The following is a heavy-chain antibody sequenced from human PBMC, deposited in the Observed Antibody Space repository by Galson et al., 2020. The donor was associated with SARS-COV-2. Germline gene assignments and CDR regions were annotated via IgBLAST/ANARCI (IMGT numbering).Heavy chain of an antibody. D-gene: IGHD4-17*01. V-gene: IGHV4-34*01. CDR1: GGSFSGYY. J-gene: IGHJ2*01. CDR2: INHSGNT. CDR3: VRGSIMTTSWYFDL. Sequence: SETLSLTCAVFGGSFSGYYWTWIRQPPGKGLEWIGAINHSGNTNYNPSLQSRVTISVDTSKNQFSLRLTSVTAADTAVYHCVRGSIMTTSWYFDLWGRGTLVTVAS.